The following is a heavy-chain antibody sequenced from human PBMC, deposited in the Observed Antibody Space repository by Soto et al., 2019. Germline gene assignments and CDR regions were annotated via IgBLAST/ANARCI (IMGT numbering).Heavy chain of an antibody. CDR3: TREVKPWARREFDC. V-gene: IGHV3-21*02. J-gene: IGHJ4*02. D-gene: IGHD3-16*01. CDR1: GFALSSHS. CDR2: ISSNSEDK. Sequence: EVQLVESGGGLVQPGGSLRLSCAASGFALSSHSMNWVRQAPGKGLEWVSLISSNSEDKFYADAVKGRFTISRDNAENSVWLQLDGLRVEDTAVYYCTREVKPWARREFDCWGQGALVTVSS.